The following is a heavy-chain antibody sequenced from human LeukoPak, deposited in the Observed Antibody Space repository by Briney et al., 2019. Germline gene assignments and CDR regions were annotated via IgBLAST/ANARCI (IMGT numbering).Heavy chain of an antibody. CDR3: ARGEWLRLYDY. V-gene: IGHV3-74*01. J-gene: IGHJ4*02. D-gene: IGHD5-12*01. CDR1: GSTFSSYW. Sequence: GGSLRLSCAASGSTFSSYWMHWVRQAPGKGLVWVSRINSDGSSTSYADSVKGRFTISRDNAKNTLYLQMNSLRAEDTAVYCCARGEWLRLYDYWGQGTLVTVSS. CDR2: INSDGSST.